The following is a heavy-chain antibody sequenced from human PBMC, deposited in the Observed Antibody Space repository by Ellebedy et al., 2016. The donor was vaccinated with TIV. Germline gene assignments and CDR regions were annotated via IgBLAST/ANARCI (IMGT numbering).Heavy chain of an antibody. J-gene: IGHJ3*02. CDR3: ARNSDIVLVPSAYASSFDI. Sequence: ASVKVSCKASGGIFRTYAISWVRQAPGQGLEWMGRIIPVFGITDYEQTLQGRITITADESMSTVYIELSSLRSEDTATYYCARNSDIVLVPSAYASSFDIWGQGTMVTVSS. CDR1: GGIFRTYA. D-gene: IGHD2-8*02. CDR2: IIPVFGIT. V-gene: IGHV1-69*13.